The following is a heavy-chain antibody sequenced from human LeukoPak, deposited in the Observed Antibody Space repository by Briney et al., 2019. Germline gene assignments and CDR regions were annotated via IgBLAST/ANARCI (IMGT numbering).Heavy chain of an antibody. CDR3: ARFYDSSGHSDY. CDR2: IYHSGST. V-gene: IGHV4-38-2*02. Sequence: SETLSLTCTVSGGSISSYYWGWIRQPPGKGLEWIGSIYHSGSTYYNPSLKSRVTISVDTSKNQFSLKLSSVTAADTAVYYCARFYDSSGHSDYWGQGTLVTVSS. CDR1: GGSISSYY. D-gene: IGHD3-22*01. J-gene: IGHJ4*02.